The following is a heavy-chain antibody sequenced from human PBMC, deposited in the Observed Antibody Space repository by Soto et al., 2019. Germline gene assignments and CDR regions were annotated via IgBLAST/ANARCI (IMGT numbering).Heavy chain of an antibody. V-gene: IGHV4-31*03. J-gene: IGHJ4*02. CDR2: IYYSGST. Sequence: LSLTCTVSGGSISSGGYYWSWIRQHPGKGPEWIGYIYYSGSTYYNPSLKSRVTISVDTSKNQFSLKLSSVTAADTAVYYCARLRYYYDSSGYFDYWGQGTLVTVS. D-gene: IGHD3-22*01. CDR3: ARLRYYYDSSGYFDY. CDR1: GGSISSGGYY.